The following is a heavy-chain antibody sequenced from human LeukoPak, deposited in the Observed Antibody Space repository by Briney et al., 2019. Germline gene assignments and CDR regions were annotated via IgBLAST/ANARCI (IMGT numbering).Heavy chain of an antibody. CDR1: GYTFTSYA. D-gene: IGHD2-2*01. V-gene: IGHV1-3*01. CDR3: ARLPAGYCSSTSCYAFDY. Sequence: GASVKVSCKASGYTFTSYAMHWVRQAPGQRLEWMGWINAGNGNTKYSQKFQGRVTITRDTSASTAYVELSSLRSEDTAVYYCARLPAGYCSSTSCYAFDYWGQGTLVTVSS. J-gene: IGHJ4*02. CDR2: INAGNGNT.